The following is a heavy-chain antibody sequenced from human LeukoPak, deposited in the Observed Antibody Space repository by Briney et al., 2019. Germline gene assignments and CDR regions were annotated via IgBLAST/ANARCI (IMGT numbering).Heavy chain of an antibody. CDR2: INSGGSI. J-gene: IGHJ4*02. CDR3: ARDRLTGSFDY. Sequence: PGGSLRLSCAASGFVVSSHYMSWVRQAPGQGLHWVSGINSGGSIHYADSVKARFSISRDESRNTLILEMKSLRVEDTAVYYCARDRLTGSFDYWGQGVLVTVSS. CDR1: GFVVSSHY. D-gene: IGHD3-16*01. V-gene: IGHV3-66*01.